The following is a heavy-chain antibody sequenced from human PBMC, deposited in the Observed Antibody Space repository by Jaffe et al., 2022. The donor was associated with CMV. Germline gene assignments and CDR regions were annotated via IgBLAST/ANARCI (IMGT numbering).Heavy chain of an antibody. V-gene: IGHV4-4*07. CDR3: ARDPDIAAAGTEHYYYYYGMDV. D-gene: IGHD6-13*01. Sequence: QVQLQESGPGLVKPSETLSLTCTVSGGSISSYYWSWIRQPAGKGLEWIGRIYTSGSTNYNPSLKSRVTMSVDTSKNQFSLKLSSVTAADTAVYYCARDPDIAAAGTEHYYYYYGMDVWGQGTTVTVSS. CDR2: IYTSGST. CDR1: GGSISSYY. J-gene: IGHJ6*02.